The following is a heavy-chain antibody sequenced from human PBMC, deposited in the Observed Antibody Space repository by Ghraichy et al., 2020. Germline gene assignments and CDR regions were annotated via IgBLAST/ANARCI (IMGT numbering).Heavy chain of an antibody. CDR1: GGSINSGSFY. D-gene: IGHD6-13*01. CDR3: ARGGGYNSHPDS. Sequence: SETLSLTCTVSGGSINSGSFYYTWIRQPAGKGLEWIGHMYTSGSTKYKPSLKSRVTISVDKSKNQFSLNLTSVTAADTAVYYCARGGGYNSHPDSWGQGTLVIVS. V-gene: IGHV4-61*09. CDR2: MYTSGST. J-gene: IGHJ4*02.